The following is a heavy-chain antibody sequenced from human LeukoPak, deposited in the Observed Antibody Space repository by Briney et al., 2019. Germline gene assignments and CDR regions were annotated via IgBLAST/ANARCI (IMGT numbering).Heavy chain of an antibody. CDR2: IKQDGSAK. D-gene: IGHD4-23*01. V-gene: IGHV3-7*05. CDR1: GFTFSSYW. Sequence: GGSLRLSCAGSGFTFSSYWMSWVRQAPGKGLEWVANIKQDGSAKYYVDSVEGRFTISRDNAKNSLYLQMNSLRAEDTAVYYCARGDYGGDYFDYWGQGTLVTVSS. CDR3: ARGDYGGDYFDY. J-gene: IGHJ4*02.